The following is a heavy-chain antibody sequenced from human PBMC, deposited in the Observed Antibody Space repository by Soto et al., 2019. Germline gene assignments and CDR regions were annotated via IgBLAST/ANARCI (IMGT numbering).Heavy chain of an antibody. V-gene: IGHV4-59*01. CDR3: ARTYDNSGPNSGGYAFDI. CDR2: FYKSGTT. Sequence: QVQLQESGPGLVKPSETLSFTCTVSGDSINSYYWSWIRQPPGKGLEWVAYFYKSGTTNYNPSLKRRATISVDTSKNQFSLKLSSVTAADTAVYYCARTYDNSGPNSGGYAFDIWGQGTMLTVSS. CDR1: GDSINSYY. D-gene: IGHD3-22*01. J-gene: IGHJ3*02.